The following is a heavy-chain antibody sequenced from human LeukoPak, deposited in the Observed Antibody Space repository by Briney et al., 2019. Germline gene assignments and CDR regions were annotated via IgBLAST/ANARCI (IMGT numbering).Heavy chain of an antibody. Sequence: ASVKVSCKASGYTFTDFGISWVRQAPGQGLEWMGWISGSNGNSDYAQKFQGRVTMTTDTSTSTAYMELRSLRSDDTAVYYCARAGASVTTHFDYWGQGTLVTVFS. CDR1: GYTFTDFG. D-gene: IGHD4-17*01. J-gene: IGHJ4*02. V-gene: IGHV1-18*01. CDR3: ARAGASVTTHFDY. CDR2: ISGSNGNS.